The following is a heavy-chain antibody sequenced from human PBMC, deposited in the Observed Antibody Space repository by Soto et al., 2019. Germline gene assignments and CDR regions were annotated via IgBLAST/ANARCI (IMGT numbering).Heavy chain of an antibody. Sequence: GGSLRLSCAASGFTFSSYSMNWVRQAPGKGLEWVSYISSSSSTIYYADSVKGRFTISRDNAKNSLYLQMNSLRDEDTAVYYCARVDEDGYQLLYYYYYGMDVWGQGTTVTVSS. CDR2: ISSSSSTI. D-gene: IGHD2-2*01. CDR3: ARVDEDGYQLLYYYYYGMDV. CDR1: GFTFSSYS. J-gene: IGHJ6*02. V-gene: IGHV3-48*02.